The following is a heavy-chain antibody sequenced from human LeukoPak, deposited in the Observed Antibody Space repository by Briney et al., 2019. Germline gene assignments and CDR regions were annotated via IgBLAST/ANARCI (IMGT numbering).Heavy chain of an antibody. J-gene: IGHJ6*03. CDR1: GYTFTSYD. D-gene: IGHD4-11*01. V-gene: IGHV1-8*01. CDR3: ARALQPHYYYYYMDV. CDR2: MNPNSGNT. Sequence: ASVKVSCKASGYTFTSYDINWVRQATGQGLERMGWMNPNSGNTGYAQKFQGRVTMTRNTSISTAYMELSSLRSEDTAVYYCARALQPHYYYYYMDVWGKGTTVTVSS.